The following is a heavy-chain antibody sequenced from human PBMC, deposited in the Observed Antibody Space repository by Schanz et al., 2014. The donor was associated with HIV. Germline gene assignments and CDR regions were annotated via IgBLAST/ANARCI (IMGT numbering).Heavy chain of an antibody. D-gene: IGHD3-22*01. CDR1: GFTFSNGW. J-gene: IGHJ6*02. V-gene: IGHV3-30-3*01. CDR2: ISYDGSNK. CDR3: ARDVSYDSSGYYSDYYYGMDV. Sequence: VQLVESGGGLVKPGGSLRLTCSASGFTFSNGWMSWVRQAPGKGLEWVAVISYDGSNKYYADSVKGRFTISRDNSKNTLYLQINSLRADDTAVYYCARDVSYDSSGYYSDYYYGMDVWGQGTTVTVSS.